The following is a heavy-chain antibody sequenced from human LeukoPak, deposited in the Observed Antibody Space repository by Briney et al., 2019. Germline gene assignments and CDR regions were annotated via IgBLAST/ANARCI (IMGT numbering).Heavy chain of an antibody. CDR2: INPNSGGT. D-gene: IGHD3-16*01. CDR3: ARASFWESPINWFAP. CDR1: GYTFTDSY. V-gene: IGHV1-2*02. Sequence: ASVKVSCKASGYTFTDSYMHWVRQAPGQGLEWMGWINPNSGGTNYAQKFQGRVTMTRDTSITTAYMDLSRLRSDDTAVYYCARASFWESPINWFAPWGQGTLVTVSS. J-gene: IGHJ5*02.